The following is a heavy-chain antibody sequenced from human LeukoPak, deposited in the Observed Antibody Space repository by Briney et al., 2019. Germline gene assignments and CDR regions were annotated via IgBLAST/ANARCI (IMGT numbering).Heavy chain of an antibody. CDR3: ARVGNGDFDY. Sequence: NPSETLSLTCGVYGGSFSDYFWSWVRQPPGKGREWIGELNHSGGTNYNPSLMSRVTISVDTSKSHFSLNLKSVTAADTAIYFCARVGNGDFDYWGQGTPVTVSS. CDR1: GGSFSDYF. CDR2: LNHSGGT. J-gene: IGHJ4*02. V-gene: IGHV4-34*01. D-gene: IGHD1-1*01.